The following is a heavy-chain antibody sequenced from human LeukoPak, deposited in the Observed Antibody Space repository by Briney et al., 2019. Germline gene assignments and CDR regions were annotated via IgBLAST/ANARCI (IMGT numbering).Heavy chain of an antibody. Sequence: GGSLRLSCAASGFTLNNYWMSWIRQAPGKGLERVSYISSSGSTIYYADSVKGRFTISRDNAKNSLYLQMNSLRAEDTAVYYCARGDDFWSGYHDYWGQGTLVTVSS. CDR1: GFTLNNYW. D-gene: IGHD3-3*01. J-gene: IGHJ4*02. V-gene: IGHV3-11*04. CDR3: ARGDDFWSGYHDY. CDR2: ISSSGSTI.